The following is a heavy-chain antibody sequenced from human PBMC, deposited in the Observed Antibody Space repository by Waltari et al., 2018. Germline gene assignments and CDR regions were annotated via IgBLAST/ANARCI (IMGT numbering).Heavy chain of an antibody. CDR1: GVTVRHQY. Sequence: EVPLVESGGGLVQPGGSLSVSCAAQGVTVRHQYMSWVLQAPGKGLEWVSVIYSGGSTNYADAGKGLFTISRDNSKNTVYLQMNSLRAEDTAVYYCARDPPGIAAGGNGAWGQGTLVTVSS. CDR3: ARDPPGIAAGGNGA. J-gene: IGHJ5*02. D-gene: IGHD6-13*01. CDR2: IYSGGST. V-gene: IGHV3-66*02.